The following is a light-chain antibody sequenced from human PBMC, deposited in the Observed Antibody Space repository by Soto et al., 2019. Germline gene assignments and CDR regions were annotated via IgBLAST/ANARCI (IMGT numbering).Light chain of an antibody. V-gene: IGKV1-39*01. CDR2: AAS. CDR1: QSISSY. Sequence: DIQMTQSPSSLSASVGDRVTITCRASQSISSYLNWYQQKPGKAPKLLIYAASSLQSGVPSRFSGSGSGTDFTLNISSLQPEAFATYYCQQSYSTLFTFGPGTKVDI. J-gene: IGKJ3*01. CDR3: QQSYSTLFT.